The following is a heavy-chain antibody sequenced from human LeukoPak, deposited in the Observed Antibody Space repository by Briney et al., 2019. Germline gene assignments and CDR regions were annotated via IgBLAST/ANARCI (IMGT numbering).Heavy chain of an antibody. CDR3: ARGLQRGDRMLLWFGEFWGDYYYGMDI. Sequence: SETLSLTCTVSGGSISSHYWSWIRQSPGKGLEWIGYVYYSGSTNYNPSLKSRVTMSVDTSKNQFSLNLSSVTAADTAVYYCARGLQRGDRMLLWFGEFWGDYYYGMDIWGQGTTVTVSS. D-gene: IGHD3-10*01. CDR2: VYYSGST. V-gene: IGHV4-59*11. J-gene: IGHJ6*02. CDR1: GGSISSHY.